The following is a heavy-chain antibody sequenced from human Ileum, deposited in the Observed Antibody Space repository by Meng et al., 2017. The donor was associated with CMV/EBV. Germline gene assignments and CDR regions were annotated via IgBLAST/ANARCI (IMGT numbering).Heavy chain of an antibody. Sequence: SVKVSCKASGGTFSSYTISWVRQAPGQGLEWMGRIIPILGIANYAQKFQGRVTITADKSTSTAYMELSSLRSEDTAVYYCARGLVVVPAASYGMDVWGQGTTVTVSS. CDR3: ARGLVVVPAASYGMDV. CDR2: IIPILGIA. J-gene: IGHJ6*02. D-gene: IGHD2-2*01. CDR1: GGTFSSYT. V-gene: IGHV1-69*02.